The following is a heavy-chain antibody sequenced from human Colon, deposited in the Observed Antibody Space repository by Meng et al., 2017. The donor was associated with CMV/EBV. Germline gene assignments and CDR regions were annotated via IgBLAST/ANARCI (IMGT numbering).Heavy chain of an antibody. CDR2: ISGSGGST. D-gene: IGHD6-19*01. V-gene: IGHV3-23*01. Sequence: EVPLLGAGGGLVQPGGSLRLSCAASGFTFSSYAMSWVRQAPGKGLEWVSSISGSGGSTYYADSVKGRFTISRDNSKKTLYLQMNSLRAEDTAVYYCAKPRGAGSWGRGTLVTVSS. CDR3: AKPRGAGS. CDR1: GFTFSSYA. J-gene: IGHJ5*02.